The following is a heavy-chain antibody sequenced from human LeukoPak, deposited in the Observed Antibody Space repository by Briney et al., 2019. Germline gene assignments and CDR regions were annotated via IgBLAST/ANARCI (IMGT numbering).Heavy chain of an antibody. CDR1: GGSISSSSYY. D-gene: IGHD3-3*01. V-gene: IGHV4-39*01. J-gene: IGHJ5*02. CDR3: ARHPPIWSGYHNWFDP. Sequence: PSETLSLTCSVSGGSISSSSYYWGWIRQPPGKGLEWIVSIHYSGITYYNPSLKSRVTISVDTSKNQVSLKLSSVTAADTAVYYCARHPPIWSGYHNWFDPWGQGTLVTVSS. CDR2: IHYSGIT.